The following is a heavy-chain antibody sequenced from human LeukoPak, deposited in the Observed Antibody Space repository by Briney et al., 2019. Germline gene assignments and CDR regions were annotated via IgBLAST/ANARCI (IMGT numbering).Heavy chain of an antibody. CDR2: INRDGSST. Sequence: GGSLRLSCAASGIIFSNYWMHWVRQAPGKGLGWVSRINRDGSSTSYADSVKGRFTISRDNAKNTLYLQMNSLRAEDTAVYYCARGGGYSYGSFDYWGQGTLVTVSS. V-gene: IGHV3-74*01. CDR1: GIIFSNYW. J-gene: IGHJ4*02. D-gene: IGHD5-18*01. CDR3: ARGGGYSYGSFDY.